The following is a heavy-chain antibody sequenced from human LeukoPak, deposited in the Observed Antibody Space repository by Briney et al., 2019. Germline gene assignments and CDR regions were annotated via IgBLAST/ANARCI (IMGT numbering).Heavy chain of an antibody. CDR2: INPNSGGT. J-gene: IGHJ4*02. V-gene: IGHV1-2*02. Sequence: ASVKVSCKASGYTFTSYDINWVRQATGQGLEWMGWINPNSGGTNYAQKFQGRVTMTTDTSTSTAYMELRSLRSDDTAVYYCARGGGELPPHYWGQGTLVTVPS. CDR3: ARGGGELPPHY. D-gene: IGHD1-26*01. CDR1: GYTFTSYD.